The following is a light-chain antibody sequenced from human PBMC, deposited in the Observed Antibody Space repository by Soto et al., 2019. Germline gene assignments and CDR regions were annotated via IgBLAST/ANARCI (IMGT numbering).Light chain of an antibody. J-gene: IGLJ1*01. CDR3: QSYDSRLTADV. V-gene: IGLV1-40*01. CDR2: GDI. CDR1: SSNIGAGYD. Sequence: QSVLTQPPSVSGAPGQTVTISCTGSSSNIGAGYDVQWYQQLPGTSPKLLIYGDINRASGVPDRFSGSKSGTSASLAITVLQAEDEADYYCQSYDSRLTADVFGTGTKGTVL.